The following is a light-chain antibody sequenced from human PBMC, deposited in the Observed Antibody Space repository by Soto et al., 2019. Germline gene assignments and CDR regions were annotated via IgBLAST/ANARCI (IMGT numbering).Light chain of an antibody. V-gene: IGKV3-20*01. CDR3: QQYASPPIT. CDR1: QSVSKSY. Sequence: ENVLTQSPGTLSLSPGERATVSCRASQSVSKSYLAWYQQKPGQAPRLLIFGASSRATGIPERFSGSGSGTDFTLTISRLEPEDFAVYYCQQYASPPITFGQGTRLEIK. J-gene: IGKJ5*01. CDR2: GAS.